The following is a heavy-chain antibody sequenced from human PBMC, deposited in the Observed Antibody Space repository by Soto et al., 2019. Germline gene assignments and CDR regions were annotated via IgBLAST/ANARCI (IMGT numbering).Heavy chain of an antibody. Sequence: SETLSLSCTVSGGSFSPNYWAWIRQPPGKGLEWIGYIYYSGSTNYNPSLKSRVTISVDTSKNQFSLKLSSVTAADTAVYYCARGGDILTGYYQDYYYGMDVWGQGTTVTVSS. CDR1: GGSFSPNY. V-gene: IGHV4-59*01. D-gene: IGHD3-9*01. J-gene: IGHJ6*02. CDR2: IYYSGST. CDR3: ARGGDILTGYYQDYYYGMDV.